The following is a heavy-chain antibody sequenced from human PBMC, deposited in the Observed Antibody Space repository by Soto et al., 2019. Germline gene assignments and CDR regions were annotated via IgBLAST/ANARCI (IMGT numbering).Heavy chain of an antibody. V-gene: IGHV1-2*04. J-gene: IGHJ5*02. CDR1: GYTFTGYY. D-gene: IGHD2-2*01. CDR3: ERKVGCSSTSCYAPEYNWFDP. Sequence: TSLKDSCKASGYTFTGYYMHWVRQAPAQGLKWMGWINPNSGGTNYAQKFQGWVTMARDTSISTAYMELSRLRSDDTAVYYCERKVGCSSTSCYAPEYNWFDPWGQGRLVIVSS. CDR2: INPNSGGT.